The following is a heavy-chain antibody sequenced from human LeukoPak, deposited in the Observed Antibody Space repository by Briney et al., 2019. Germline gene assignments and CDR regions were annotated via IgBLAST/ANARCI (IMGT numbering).Heavy chain of an antibody. CDR2: ISSSSGTI. J-gene: IGHJ6*02. CDR3: ARGSDYYYYGMDV. Sequence: RAGGSLRLSCAASGFTFSAYSMNWVRQAPGKGLEWISYISSSSGTIYYADSVKGRFTISRDNAKNSLYLQMNSLRAEDTAVYYCARGSDYYYYGMDVWGQGTTVTVSS. D-gene: IGHD3-10*01. CDR1: GFTFSAYS. V-gene: IGHV3-48*01.